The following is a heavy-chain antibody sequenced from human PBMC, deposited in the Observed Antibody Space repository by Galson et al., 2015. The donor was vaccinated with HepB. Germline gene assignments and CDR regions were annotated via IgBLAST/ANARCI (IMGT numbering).Heavy chain of an antibody. CDR2: IYSGGST. V-gene: IGHV3-53*01. CDR1: GFTVSSNY. J-gene: IGHJ6*02. CDR3: ARNLRTLNYYYGMDV. Sequence: SLRLSCAASGFTVSSNYMSWVRQAPGKGLEWVSVIYSGGSTYYADSVKGRFTISRDNSKNTLYLQMNSLRAEDTAVYYCARNLRTLNYYYGMDVWGQGTTVTVSS.